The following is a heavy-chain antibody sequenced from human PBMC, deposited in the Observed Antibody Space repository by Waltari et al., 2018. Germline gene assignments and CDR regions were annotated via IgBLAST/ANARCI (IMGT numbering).Heavy chain of an antibody. CDR2: IYFSWST. J-gene: IGHJ4*02. CDR1: GGSIISGDYY. Sequence: QVQLQESGPGLVKPSQTLSLTCTVSGGSIISGDYYWSWIRQPPGKGLEWIGYIYFSWSTYYNPSLKSRVTISVDTSKNQFSLKLNSVTAADTAVYYCARRGRTTLSYYFDYWGQGTLVTVSS. D-gene: IGHD4-4*01. CDR3: ARRGRTTLSYYFDY. V-gene: IGHV4-30-4*08.